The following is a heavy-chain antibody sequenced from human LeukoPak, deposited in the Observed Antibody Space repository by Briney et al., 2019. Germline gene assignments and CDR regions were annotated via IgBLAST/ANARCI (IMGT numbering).Heavy chain of an antibody. Sequence: ASVKVSCKASGYTFTGYYMHWVRQAPGQGLEWMGRINPNSGGTNYAQKFQGRVTMTRDTSISTAYMELSRLRSYDTAVYYCAGVGGTYYYDSSGYFVDYWGQGTLVTVSS. CDR1: GYTFTGYY. V-gene: IGHV1-2*06. CDR3: AGVGGTYYYDSSGYFVDY. D-gene: IGHD3-22*01. CDR2: INPNSGGT. J-gene: IGHJ4*02.